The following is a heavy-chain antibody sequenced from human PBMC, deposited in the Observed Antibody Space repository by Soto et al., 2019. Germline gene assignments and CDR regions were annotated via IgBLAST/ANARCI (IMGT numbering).Heavy chain of an antibody. CDR3: ARDEEDHCSSTSCYNWFDP. J-gene: IGHJ5*02. CDR2: ISSSGSTI. Sequence: QVQLVESGGGLVKPGGSLRLSCAASVFTFSDYYMSWIRQAPGKGLEWVSYISSSGSTIYYADSVKGRFTISRDNAKNSLYLQMNSLRAEDTAVYYCARDEEDHCSSTSCYNWFDPWGQGTLVTVSS. V-gene: IGHV3-11*01. D-gene: IGHD2-2*01. CDR1: VFTFSDYY.